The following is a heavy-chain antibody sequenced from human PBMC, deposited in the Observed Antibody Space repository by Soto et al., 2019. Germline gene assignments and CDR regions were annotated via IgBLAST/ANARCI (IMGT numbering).Heavy chain of an antibody. CDR1: GFMFSNHG. CDR2: ISYDGSNK. V-gene: IGHV3-30*18. CDR3: AKILSAAALNFDY. J-gene: IGHJ4*02. Sequence: PEGSLRLSCAASGFMFSNHGMHWVRQAPGKGLEWVAVISYDGSNKYYADSVKGRFTISRDNSKNTLYLQMNSLRAEDTAVYYCAKILSAAALNFDYWGQGTLLTVSS. D-gene: IGHD6-13*01.